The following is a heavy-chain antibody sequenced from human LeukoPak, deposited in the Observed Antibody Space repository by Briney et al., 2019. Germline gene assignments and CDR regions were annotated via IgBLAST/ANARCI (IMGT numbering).Heavy chain of an antibody. CDR2: ISSSSSYI. D-gene: IGHD1-20*01. CDR1: GFTFSSYW. Sequence: GGSLRLSCAASGFTFSSYWMSWVRQAPGKGLEWVSSISSSSSYIYYADSVKGRFTISRDNAKNSLYLQMNSLRAEDTAVYYCAKIITGTRVFDYWGRGTLVTVSS. J-gene: IGHJ4*02. V-gene: IGHV3-21*01. CDR3: AKIITGTRVFDY.